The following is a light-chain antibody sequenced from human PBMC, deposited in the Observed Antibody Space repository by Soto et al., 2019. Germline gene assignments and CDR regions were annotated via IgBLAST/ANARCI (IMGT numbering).Light chain of an antibody. CDR3: FSHRGGDSHV. CDR1: SSDVGGYNY. CDR2: GVT. Sequence: QSVLPQPASVSGSPGQSITISCTGTSSDVGGYNYVSWYQQYPGKAPKLMIYGVTNRPSGVSNRFSGSKTGNTASLIISGLQAEDEAYYYCFSHRGGDSHVFGTGTKVTVL. J-gene: IGLJ1*01. V-gene: IGLV2-14*01.